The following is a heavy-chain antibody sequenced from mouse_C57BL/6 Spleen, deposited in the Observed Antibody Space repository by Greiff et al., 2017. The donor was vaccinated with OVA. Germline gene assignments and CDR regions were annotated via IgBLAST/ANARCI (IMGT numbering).Heavy chain of an antibody. D-gene: IGHD2-5*01. CDR3: ARGNSNFYAMDY. J-gene: IGHJ4*01. V-gene: IGHV1-18*01. CDR2: INPNNGGT. CDR1: GYTFTDYN. Sequence: VQLKESGPELVKPGASVKIPCKASGYTFTDYNMDWVKQSHGKSLEWIGDINPNNGGTIYNQKFKGKATLTVDKSSSTAYMELRSLTSEDTAVYYCARGNSNFYAMDYWGQGTSVTVSS.